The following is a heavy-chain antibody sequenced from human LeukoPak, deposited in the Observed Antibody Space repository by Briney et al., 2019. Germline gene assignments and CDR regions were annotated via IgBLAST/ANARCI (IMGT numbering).Heavy chain of an antibody. CDR3: VRGDNWNDDVDWFDP. V-gene: IGHV4-59*01. D-gene: IGHD1-1*01. CDR2: LYYMRGA. CDR1: GGSISGYY. J-gene: IGHJ5*02. Sequence: SETLSLTCTVSGGSISGYYWNWSRQPPGKGVEWIGNLYYMRGAWYKSSLKSRVTTSVDTSRNEFSLKLSSVTAADTAVYYCVRGDNWNDDVDWFDPWGQGTLVTVSS.